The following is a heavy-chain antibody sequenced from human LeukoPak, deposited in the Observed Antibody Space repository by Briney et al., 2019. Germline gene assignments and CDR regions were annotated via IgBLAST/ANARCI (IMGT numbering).Heavy chain of an antibody. V-gene: IGHV3-23*01. CDR1: GFTFSSYA. J-gene: IGHJ4*02. Sequence: PGGSLRLSFAASGFTFSSYAMSWVRQAPGKGLEWVSAISGSGGSTCYADSVKGRFTISRDNSKNTLYLQMNRPRAEDTAIYYCASGYSGYDQPFDYWGQGTLVTVSS. CDR2: ISGSGGST. CDR3: ASGYSGYDQPFDY. D-gene: IGHD5-12*01.